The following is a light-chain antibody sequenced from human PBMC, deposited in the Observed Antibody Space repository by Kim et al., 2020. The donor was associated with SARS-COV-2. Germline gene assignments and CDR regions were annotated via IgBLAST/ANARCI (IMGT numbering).Light chain of an antibody. J-gene: IGKJ1*01. CDR2: AAS. CDR3: QKYNTAPWT. V-gene: IGKV1-27*01. Sequence: SASVGDGVTISCRASQGIINYLAWYQQKPGQAPKLLIYAASALQFGVSSRFNGSGSGTDFTLTISDLQPEDVATYYCQKYNTAPWTFGHGTKLEI. CDR1: QGIINY.